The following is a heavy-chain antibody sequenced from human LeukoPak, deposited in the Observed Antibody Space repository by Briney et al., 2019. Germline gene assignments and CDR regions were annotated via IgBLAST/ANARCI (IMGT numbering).Heavy chain of an antibody. CDR2: ISSSSSTI. J-gene: IGHJ4*02. CDR3: ASNSMVRGKGTDY. D-gene: IGHD3-10*01. CDR1: GGSISSSSYY. Sequence: ETLSLTCTVSGGSISSSSYYWGWVRQAPGKGLEWVSYISSSSSTIYYADSVKGRFTISRDNAKNSLYLQMNSLRAEDTAVYYCASNSMVRGKGTDYWGQGTLVTVSS. V-gene: IGHV3-48*04.